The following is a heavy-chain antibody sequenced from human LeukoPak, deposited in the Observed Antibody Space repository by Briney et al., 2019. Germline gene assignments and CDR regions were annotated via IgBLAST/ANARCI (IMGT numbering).Heavy chain of an antibody. CDR2: IYYTGST. V-gene: IGHV4-59*01. D-gene: IGHD3-10*01. J-gene: IGHJ1*01. CDR3: ATTPRGFGEKYFQH. Sequence: SETLSLTFTGSGDSISSYYCSWIRQPPGKGLESIGYIYYTGSTNYNPSLKSRVTMSVDTSKIQFSMRLSSVTAADTAVYYCATTPRGFGEKYFQHWGQGTLVTVSS. CDR1: GDSISSYY.